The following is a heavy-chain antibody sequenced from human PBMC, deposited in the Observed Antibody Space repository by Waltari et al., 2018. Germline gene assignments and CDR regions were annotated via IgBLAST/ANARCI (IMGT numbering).Heavy chain of an antibody. CDR1: GFTFSSYS. J-gene: IGHJ5*02. D-gene: IGHD3-3*01. CDR2: ISSGSTYL. Sequence: DVQLVESGGGPVKPGESLRLSCVASGFTFSSYSMNWVRQAPGKGLEVFSSISSGSTYLYYADSVKGRFTISRDDAKNSLFLQMNSLRDEDTAVYYCGRDWSGWDTWGQGTLVTVSS. V-gene: IGHV3-21*01. CDR3: GRDWSGWDT.